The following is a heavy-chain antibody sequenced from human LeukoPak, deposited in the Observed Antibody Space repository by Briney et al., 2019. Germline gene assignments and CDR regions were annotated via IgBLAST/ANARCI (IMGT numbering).Heavy chain of an antibody. V-gene: IGHV4-59*01. CDR3: ARYVGSIFDY. CDR2: IYYSGST. J-gene: IGHJ4*02. Sequence: SETLSLTCTVSGGSISSYYWSWIRQPPGKGLEWIGYIYYSGSTNYNPSLKSRVTISVDTSKNQFSLKLTSVTAADTAVYYCARYVGSIFDYWGQGSLVIVSS. D-gene: IGHD1-26*01. CDR1: GGSISSYY.